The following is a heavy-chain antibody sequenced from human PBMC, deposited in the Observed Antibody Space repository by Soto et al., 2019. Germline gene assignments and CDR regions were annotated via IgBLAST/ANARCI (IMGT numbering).Heavy chain of an antibody. CDR1: GGSISSYY. CDR3: ARISGPFGY. Sequence: TSETLSLTXTVSGGSISSYYWSWIRQPPGKGLEWIGYIYYSGSTNYNPSLKSRVTISVDTSKNQFSLKLSSVTAADTAVYYCARISGPFGYWGQGTLVTVSS. CDR2: IYYSGST. V-gene: IGHV4-59*01. D-gene: IGHD3-16*01. J-gene: IGHJ4*02.